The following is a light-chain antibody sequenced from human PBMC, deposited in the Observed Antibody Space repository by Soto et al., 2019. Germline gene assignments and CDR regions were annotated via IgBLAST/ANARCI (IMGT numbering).Light chain of an antibody. J-gene: IGLJ1*01. CDR2: DNN. V-gene: IGLV1-51*01. Sequence: QSVLTQPPSVSAAPGQKVTISCSGSSSNIGNNYVSWYQQVPGTAPKLLIYDNNKRPSGNPDRFSGSKSGTSATLGISGLQTEDEADYYRGTWDSSLSVHVFGTGTKLTVL. CDR1: SSNIGNNY. CDR3: GTWDSSLSVHV.